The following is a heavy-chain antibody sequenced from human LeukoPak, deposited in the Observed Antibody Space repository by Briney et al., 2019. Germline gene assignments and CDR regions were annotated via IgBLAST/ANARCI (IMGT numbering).Heavy chain of an antibody. CDR3: ARWLRGYNDWFDL. CDR1: GYTFTTYG. Sequence: ASVKVSCKTSGYTFTTYGIIWVRQAPGQGLEWVGWISAYNGNTNYAQNVQGRVTMTTDTSTSTAYMELRSLRSDDTALYYCARWLRGYNDWFDLWGQGTLVTVYS. J-gene: IGHJ5*02. CDR2: ISAYNGNT. V-gene: IGHV1-18*01. D-gene: IGHD3-22*01.